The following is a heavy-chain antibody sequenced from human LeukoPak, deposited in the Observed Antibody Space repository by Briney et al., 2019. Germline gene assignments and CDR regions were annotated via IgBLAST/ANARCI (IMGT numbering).Heavy chain of an antibody. J-gene: IGHJ6*02. CDR1: GGTFSSYA. Sequence: GASVKVSCKASGGTFSSYAISWVRQAPGQGLEWMGGIIPIFGTANYAQKFQGRVTIAADESTSTAYMELSSLRSEDTAVYYCARDRYDFWSGYSDGGRYGMDVWGQGTTVTVSS. CDR2: IIPIFGTA. D-gene: IGHD3-3*01. V-gene: IGHV1-69*01. CDR3: ARDRYDFWSGYSDGGRYGMDV.